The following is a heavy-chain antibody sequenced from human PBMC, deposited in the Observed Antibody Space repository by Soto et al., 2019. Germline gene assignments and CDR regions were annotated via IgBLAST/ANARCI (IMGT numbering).Heavy chain of an antibody. CDR2: LSFDASDK. CDR3: AKIRVSGNISEGMDX. V-gene: IGHV3-30*18. J-gene: IGHJ6*02. Sequence: GGSLRLSFAASGFIFRDYGMHWVRQAPGKGLDWVELLSFDASDKYYAYSVKVRFTISRDNAKNTLSLQMNSLRVEDTGVYYCAKIRVSGNISEGMDXWGQVTTFTVS. D-gene: IGHD5-18*01. CDR1: GFIFRDYG.